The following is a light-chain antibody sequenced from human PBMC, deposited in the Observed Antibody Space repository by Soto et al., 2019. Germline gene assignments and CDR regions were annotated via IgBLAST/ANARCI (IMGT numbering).Light chain of an antibody. V-gene: IGKV3-20*01. CDR1: QSVSSSY. CDR3: QQYGSSPRT. J-gene: IGKJ1*01. CDR2: DAS. Sequence: ENVLTQSPGTLSLSPGERATLSCRAGQSVSSSYLAWYQQKPGQAPRLLIYDASSRATGIPDRFSGSGFGTDFTLTISRLEPEDFAVYFCQQYGSSPRTFGQGTKVDIK.